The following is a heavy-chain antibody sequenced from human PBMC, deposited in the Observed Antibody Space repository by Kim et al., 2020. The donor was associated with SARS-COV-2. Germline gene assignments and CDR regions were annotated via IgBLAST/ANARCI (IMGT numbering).Heavy chain of an antibody. CDR2: SYYSGST. CDR1: GGSISSSSYY. Sequence: SETLSLTCTVSGGSISSSSYYWGWIRQPPGKGLEWIGSSYYSGSTYYNPSLKSRVTISVDTSKNQFSLKLSSVTAADTAVYYCARHAITMVRGARPPGWFDPWGQGTLVTVSS. CDR3: ARHAITMVRGARPPGWFDP. V-gene: IGHV4-39*01. D-gene: IGHD3-10*01. J-gene: IGHJ5*02.